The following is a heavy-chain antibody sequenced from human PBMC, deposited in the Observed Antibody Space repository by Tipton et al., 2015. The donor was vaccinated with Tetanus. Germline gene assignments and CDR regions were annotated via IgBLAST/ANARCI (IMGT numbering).Heavy chain of an antibody. CDR3: ARHGNPSAVAARDASDI. Sequence: TLSLTCTVSGGSIISADHYWSWIRQPPGKGLEGIGYIYYSGTTYYSPCLKSRVTISVDTSNNHFSLKLIPVTAADTAVYYCARHGNPSAVAARDASDIWGHGKMVNVSS. V-gene: IGHV4-30-4*01. D-gene: IGHD1-14*01. J-gene: IGHJ3*02. CDR2: IYYSGTT. CDR1: GGSIISADHY.